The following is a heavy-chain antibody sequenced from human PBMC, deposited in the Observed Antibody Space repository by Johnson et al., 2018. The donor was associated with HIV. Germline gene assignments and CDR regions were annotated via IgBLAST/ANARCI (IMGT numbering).Heavy chain of an antibody. J-gene: IGHJ3*02. CDR2: IGTAGDT. D-gene: IGHD5-24*01. Sequence: EVQLVESGGGVVQPGRSLRLSCAASGFTFSSSAMHWVHQAPGKGLEWVSVIGTAGDTYYPGSVKGRFTISRENAKNSLYLQMNSLRAGDTAVYYCARAIGDGYPGMKAFDIWGQGTMVTVSS. V-gene: IGHV3-13*01. CDR3: ARAIGDGYPGMKAFDI. CDR1: GFTFSSSA.